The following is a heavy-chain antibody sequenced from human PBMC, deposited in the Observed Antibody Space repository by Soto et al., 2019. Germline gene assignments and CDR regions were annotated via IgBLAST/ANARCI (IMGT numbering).Heavy chain of an antibody. Sequence: SETLSLTCTVSGGSISSYYWSWIRQPPGKGLEWIGYIYYSGSTNYNPSLKSRVTISVDTSKNQFSLKLSSVTAADTAVYYCARDLVAGTANWFDPWGQGTLVTVS. J-gene: IGHJ5*02. CDR2: IYYSGST. CDR1: GGSISSYY. D-gene: IGHD6-19*01. V-gene: IGHV4-59*01. CDR3: ARDLVAGTANWFDP.